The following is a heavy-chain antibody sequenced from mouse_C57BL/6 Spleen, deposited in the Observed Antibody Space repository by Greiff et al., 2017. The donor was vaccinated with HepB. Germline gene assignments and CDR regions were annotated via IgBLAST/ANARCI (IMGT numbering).Heavy chain of an antibody. V-gene: IGHV1-18*01. Sequence: VQLQQSGPELVKPGASVKIPCKASGYTFTDYNMDWVKQSHGKSLEWIGDINPNNGGTIYNQKFKGKATLTVDKSSSTAYMELRSLTSEDTAVYYCARGPHYYGSSYVDAMDYWGQGTSVTVSS. D-gene: IGHD1-1*01. CDR3: ARGPHYYGSSYVDAMDY. CDR1: GYTFTDYN. CDR2: INPNNGGT. J-gene: IGHJ4*01.